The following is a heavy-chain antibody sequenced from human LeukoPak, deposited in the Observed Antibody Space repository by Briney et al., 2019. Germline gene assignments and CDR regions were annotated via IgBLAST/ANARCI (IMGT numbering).Heavy chain of an antibody. V-gene: IGHV4-59*08. CDR1: GGSISSYY. Sequence: PSETLSLTCTVSGGSISSYYWSWIRQPPGKGLEWIGYIYYSGSTNYNPSLKSRVTISVDTSKNQFSLKLSSVTAADTAVYYCARHEGHRGYSYGLDYWGQGTLVTVSS. J-gene: IGHJ4*02. CDR2: IYYSGST. D-gene: IGHD5-18*01. CDR3: ARHEGHRGYSYGLDY.